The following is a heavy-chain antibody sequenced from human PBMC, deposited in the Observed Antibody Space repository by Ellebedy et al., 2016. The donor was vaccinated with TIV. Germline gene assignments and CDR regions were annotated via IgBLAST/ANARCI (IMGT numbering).Heavy chain of an antibody. CDR1: GASINSSSYY. D-gene: IGHD3-3*01. CDR3: AREISYYYGMDV. CDR2: IYYSGST. V-gene: IGHV4-30-4*01. J-gene: IGHJ6*02. Sequence: MPSETLSLTCTVSGASINSSSYYWSWIRQPPGKGLEWIGYIYYSGSTYYNPSLKSRVTISVDTSKNQFSLKLSSVTAADTAVFYCAREISYYYGMDVWGQGTTVTVSS.